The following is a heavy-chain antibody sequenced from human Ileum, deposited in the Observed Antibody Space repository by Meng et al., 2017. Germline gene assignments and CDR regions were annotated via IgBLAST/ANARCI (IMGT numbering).Heavy chain of an antibody. Sequence: VLLQEAGAGLVEPSGILYLTWVVSGDSISSSNWWNWVRQPPGKGLEWIGEIFHTGSTNYNPSLKSRVTISADKSKNQFSLNLSSVTAADTAVYYCATNKNKKIDYWGQGTLVTVSS. D-gene: IGHD2/OR15-2a*01. CDR2: IFHTGST. V-gene: IGHV4-4*02. CDR1: GDSISSSNW. CDR3: ATNKNKKIDY. J-gene: IGHJ4*02.